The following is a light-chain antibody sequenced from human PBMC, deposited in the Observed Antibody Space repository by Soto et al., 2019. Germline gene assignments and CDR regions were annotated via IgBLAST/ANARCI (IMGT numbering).Light chain of an antibody. J-gene: IGKJ1*01. V-gene: IGKV1-5*01. CDR3: QQFKSYYPWT. CDR1: QSISSW. CDR2: DAS. Sequence: DIQMTQSPSTLSASVGDRVTITCRASQSISSWLAWYQQKPGKAPKLLIYDASSLESGVPSRFSGRGPGTEFTLTISSLQPDDFATYYCQQFKSYYPWTFGQGTKVEIK.